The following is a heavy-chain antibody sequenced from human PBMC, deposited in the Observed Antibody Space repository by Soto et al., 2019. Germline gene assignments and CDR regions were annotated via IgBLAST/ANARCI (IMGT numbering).Heavy chain of an antibody. D-gene: IGHD3-10*01. V-gene: IGHV4-61*08. J-gene: IGHJ6*02. Sequence: PSETLSLTCAVSGGSISSGGYSWSWIRLPPGKGLEWIGYISDIAYTSYNPSLKGRVSISVDTSKNQFSLTLTSVTAADPAVYYCARQGFGVLHGLVDVWGQGTTGTVS. CDR2: ISDIAYT. CDR1: GGSISSGGYS. CDR3: ARQGFGVLHGLVDV.